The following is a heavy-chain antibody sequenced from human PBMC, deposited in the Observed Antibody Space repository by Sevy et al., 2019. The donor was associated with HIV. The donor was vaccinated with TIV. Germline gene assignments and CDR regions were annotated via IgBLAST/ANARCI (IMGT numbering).Heavy chain of an antibody. CDR1: DGSIRSSNW. V-gene: IGHV4-4*02. J-gene: IGHJ1*01. D-gene: IGHD3-16*01. Sequence: SETLSLTCAVSDGSIRSSNWWSWVRQSPGKGLEWIGAIYLSGTTNRNPSLKSRVTISIDKSKNLFSLKLSSVTAADTAVYYCARLTGGVDSGFQHWGQGTLVTVSS. CDR3: ARLTGGVDSGFQH. CDR2: IYLSGTT.